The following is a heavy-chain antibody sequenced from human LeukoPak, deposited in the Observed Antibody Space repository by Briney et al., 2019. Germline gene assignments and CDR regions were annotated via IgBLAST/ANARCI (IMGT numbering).Heavy chain of an antibody. CDR2: INSDGSST. CDR1: GFTFSSYW. CDR3: VRAQDIVATIGADY. J-gene: IGHJ4*02. D-gene: IGHD5-12*01. V-gene: IGHV3-74*01. Sequence: AGGSLRLSCAASGFTFSSYWMHWVRQAPGKGLVWVSRINSDGSSTSYADSVKGRFTISRDNAKNTLYLQMNSLRAEDTAVYYCVRAQDIVATIGADYWGQGTLVTVSS.